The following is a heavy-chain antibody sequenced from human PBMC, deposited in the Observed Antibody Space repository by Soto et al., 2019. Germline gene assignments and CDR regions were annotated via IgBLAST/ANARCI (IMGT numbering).Heavy chain of an antibody. Sequence: RLSCLASGFTFSDYAMTWVRHVPGRGLEWVASLDGAGGSTYYADSVRGRFTISRDNSQNTLFLQMKRLTVDDTAIYYCAAPRDEYGSGVSWFTYGMDIWGQGTTVTVYS. CDR2: LDGAGGST. CDR3: AAPRDEYGSGVSWFTYGMDI. D-gene: IGHD3-10*01. V-gene: IGHV3-23*01. J-gene: IGHJ6*02. CDR1: GFTFSDYA.